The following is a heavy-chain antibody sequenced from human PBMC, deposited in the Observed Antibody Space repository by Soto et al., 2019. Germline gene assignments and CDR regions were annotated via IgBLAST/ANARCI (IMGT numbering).Heavy chain of an antibody. Sequence: TGGSLRLYCAASGFSFSSYGMHWVRQAPGKGLEWVAVIWYDGSNKYYADSVKGRFTISRDNSKNTLYLQMNSLRAEDTAVYYCASSNLMVRGVSHYAFDIWRQGTMVTVSS. D-gene: IGHD3-10*01. CDR3: ASSNLMVRGVSHYAFDI. CDR1: GFSFSSYG. J-gene: IGHJ3*02. CDR2: IWYDGSNK. V-gene: IGHV3-33*01.